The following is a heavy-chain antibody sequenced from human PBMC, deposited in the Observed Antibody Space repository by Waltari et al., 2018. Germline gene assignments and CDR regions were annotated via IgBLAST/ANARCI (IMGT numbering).Heavy chain of an antibody. CDR2: IIPIFGTA. V-gene: IGHV1-69*01. Sequence: QVQLVQSGAEVKKPGSSVKVSCKASGGTFSSYAISWVRQAPGQGLEWMGGIIPIFGTANYAQKFQGRVTITADESTSTAYMELSSLRSEDTAVYYCARRGDDYGGNSDYYYGMDVWGQGTTVTVSS. J-gene: IGHJ6*02. CDR3: ARRGDDYGGNSDYYYGMDV. CDR1: GGTFSSYA. D-gene: IGHD4-17*01.